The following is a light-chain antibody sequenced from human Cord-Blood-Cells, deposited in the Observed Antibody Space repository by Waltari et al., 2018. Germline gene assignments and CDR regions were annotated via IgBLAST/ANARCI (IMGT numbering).Light chain of an antibody. CDR3: SSYAGSNNFVV. Sequence: QSSLTQPPSASGSPGHSVTIPCTATSTNVRGAHYASWYHQHPGKAPKLMIYEVSQRPSGVPDRFSGSKSGNTASLTVSGLQAEDEADYYCSSYAGSNNFVVFGGGTKLTVL. CDR1: STNVRGAHY. V-gene: IGLV2-8*01. CDR2: EVS. J-gene: IGLJ2*01.